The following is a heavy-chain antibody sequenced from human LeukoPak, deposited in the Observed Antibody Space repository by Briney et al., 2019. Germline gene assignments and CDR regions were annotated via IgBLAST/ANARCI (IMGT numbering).Heavy chain of an antibody. J-gene: IGHJ4*02. CDR1: GCSISSSSYC. V-gene: IGHV4-39*01. CDR2: VYCSGSN. Sequence: PSETLSLTCTVSGCSISSSSYCWGWMRPPRGQGLVWIGSVYCSGSNYYHPSKKSRATISVDTSNNQFPLMHSSLTAAAAVVYFCARLIGYSSSPFDCWGQGTLVTVSS. D-gene: IGHD6-6*01. CDR3: ARLIGYSSSPFDC.